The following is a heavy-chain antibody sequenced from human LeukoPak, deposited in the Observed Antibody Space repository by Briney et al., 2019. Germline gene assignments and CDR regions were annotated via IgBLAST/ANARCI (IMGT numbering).Heavy chain of an antibody. CDR1: GFTFTSYN. J-gene: IGHJ4*02. CDR3: ARDRGFGELLYTRGPDY. D-gene: IGHD3-10*01. Sequence: EGSLRLSCAASGFTFTSYNMNWVRQAPGKGLEWVSSISTTSTYIYYADSVKGRFTISRDNAKNSLFLQLDSLRAEDTAVYYCARDRGFGELLYTRGPDYWGQGTLVSVSS. CDR2: ISTTSTYI. V-gene: IGHV3-21*01.